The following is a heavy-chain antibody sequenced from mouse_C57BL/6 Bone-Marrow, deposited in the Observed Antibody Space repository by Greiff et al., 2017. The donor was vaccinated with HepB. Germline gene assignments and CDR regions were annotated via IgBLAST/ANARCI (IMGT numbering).Heavy chain of an antibody. CDR2: IYPGSGST. V-gene: IGHV1-55*01. Sequence: QVQLQQPGAELVKPGASVKMSCKASGYTFTSYWITWVKQRPGQGLEWIGDIYPGSGSTNYNEKFKSKATLTVDTSSSTAYMQLSSLTSEDSAVYYCARTDDGYSYDFDYWGQGTTLTVSS. CDR3: ARTDDGYSYDFDY. D-gene: IGHD2-3*01. J-gene: IGHJ2*01. CDR1: GYTFTSYW.